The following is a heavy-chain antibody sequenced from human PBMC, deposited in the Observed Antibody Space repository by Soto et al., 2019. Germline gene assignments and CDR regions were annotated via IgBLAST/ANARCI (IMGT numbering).Heavy chain of an antibody. Sequence: GASVKVSCKASGGTFSSYAISWVRQAPGQGIEWMGGIIPIFGTANYAQKFQGRVTITADESTSKAYMELSSLRSEDTAVYYCERDVGYYYDSSGYWLWGQGTLVTVSS. J-gene: IGHJ4*02. CDR2: IIPIFGTA. CDR3: ERDVGYYYDSSGYWL. V-gene: IGHV1-69*13. CDR1: GGTFSSYA. D-gene: IGHD3-22*01.